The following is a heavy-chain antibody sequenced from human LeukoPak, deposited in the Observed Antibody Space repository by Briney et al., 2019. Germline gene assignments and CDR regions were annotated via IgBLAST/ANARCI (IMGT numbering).Heavy chain of an antibody. CDR1: GYTFTSYD. V-gene: IGHV1-8*01. CDR3: ATAAPRLGYCRKGSCYYMDV. D-gene: IGHD2-15*01. CDR2: MNPNSGNT. Sequence: ASVKVSCKASGYTFTSYDINWVRQATGQGLEWMGWMNPNSGNTGYAQKFQGRVTMTEDTSTDTAYMELSSLRSEDTAVYYCATAAPRLGYCRKGSCYYMDVWGKGTTVTVSS. J-gene: IGHJ6*03.